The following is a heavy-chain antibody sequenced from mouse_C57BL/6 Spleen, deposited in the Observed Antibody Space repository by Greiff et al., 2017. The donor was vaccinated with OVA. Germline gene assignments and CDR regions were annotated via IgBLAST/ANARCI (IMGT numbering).Heavy chain of an antibody. D-gene: IGHD2-4*01. CDR2: IYPGDGDT. CDR1: GYAFSSSW. V-gene: IGHV1-82*01. CDR3: ARWGYDYDDDGLDY. Sequence: VQLQQSGPELVKPGASVKISCKASGYAFSSSWMNRVKQRPGKGLEWIGRIYPGDGDTNYNGKFKGKATLTADKSSSTAYMQLSSLTSEDSAVDFCARWGYDYDDDGLDYWGQGTTLTVSS. J-gene: IGHJ2*01.